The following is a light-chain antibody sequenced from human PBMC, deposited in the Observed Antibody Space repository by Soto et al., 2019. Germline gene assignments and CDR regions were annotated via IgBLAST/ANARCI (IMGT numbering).Light chain of an antibody. CDR3: QKYNWPPFT. CDR1: QGISNY. V-gene: IGKV1-27*01. CDR2: ATS. Sequence: DIQMTQSPSSLAASVGDRVTISCRASQGISNYLAWYQQKPGKAPKLLIYATSTLQSGVSSRFTGSGSGTDFTLTISSLQPEDVATYYCQKYNWPPFTFGPGTKVDF. J-gene: IGKJ3*01.